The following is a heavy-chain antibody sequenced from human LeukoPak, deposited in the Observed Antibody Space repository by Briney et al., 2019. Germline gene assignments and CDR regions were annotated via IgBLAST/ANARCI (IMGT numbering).Heavy chain of an antibody. J-gene: IGHJ4*02. D-gene: IGHD1-14*01. CDR2: ISSNGADT. V-gene: IGHV3-23*01. Sequence: PRGSLRLSCAVSRFAFSTSAMSWVRHAPGRGLEYVSTISSNGADTYYADSVKGRFTISRDNSKNTLYLQMTSLRVEDTAVYYCANFRKPQGLDYWGQGTLVTVSS. CDR3: ANFRKPQGLDY. CDR1: RFAFSTSA.